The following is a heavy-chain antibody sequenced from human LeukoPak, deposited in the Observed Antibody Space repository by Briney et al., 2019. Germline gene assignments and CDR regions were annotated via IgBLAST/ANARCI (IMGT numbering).Heavy chain of an antibody. V-gene: IGHV4-59*08. Sequence: SETLSLTCRVSGASVSSYDSGWILQPPGKGLESIQYVYYTGSTNYNPSLKSRVTMFEDKSKNQFSLRLSSVTVADTAVYYCARHFAYSSSSYFDYWGQGSLDTVSS. CDR3: ARHFAYSSSSYFDY. CDR2: VYYTGST. D-gene: IGHD6-6*01. J-gene: IGHJ4*02. CDR1: GASVSSYD.